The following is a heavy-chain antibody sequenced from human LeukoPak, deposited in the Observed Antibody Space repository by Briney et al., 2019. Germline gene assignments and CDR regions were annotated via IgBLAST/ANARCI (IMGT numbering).Heavy chain of an antibody. J-gene: IGHJ4*02. CDR3: ANPPLVLGGKKYYDFWSGYYPFRDYYFDY. Sequence: GGSLRLSCAASGFTFSSYAMTWVRQAPDKGLEWVSAISGSDGSTYYADSVKGRFTVSRDDSQNTLYLQINSLRAEDTAVYYCANPPLVLGGKKYYDFWSGYYPFRDYYFDYWGQGTLVTVSS. CDR1: GFTFSSYA. D-gene: IGHD3-3*01. V-gene: IGHV3-23*01. CDR2: ISGSDGST.